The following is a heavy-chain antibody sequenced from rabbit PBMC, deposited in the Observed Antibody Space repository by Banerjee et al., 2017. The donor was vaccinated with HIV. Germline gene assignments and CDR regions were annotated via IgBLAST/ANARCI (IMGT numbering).Heavy chain of an antibody. D-gene: IGHD1-1*01. CDR2: INTGSGST. V-gene: IGHV1S45*01. CDR3: ARGYTASGFAL. Sequence: QEQLEESGGDLVKPEGSLTLTCTASGFSFSSGYYMCWVRQAPGKGLEWIGSINTGSGSTYYASWAKGRFTISKTSSTTVTLQMTSLTAADTATYFCARGYTASGFALWGQGTPVTVS. CDR1: GFSFSSGYY. J-gene: IGHJ6*01.